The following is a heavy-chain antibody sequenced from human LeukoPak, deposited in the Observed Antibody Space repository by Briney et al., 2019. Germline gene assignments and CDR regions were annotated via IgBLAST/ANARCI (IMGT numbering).Heavy chain of an antibody. J-gene: IGHJ4*02. CDR3: ARDGCSGGSCYDY. V-gene: IGHV4-30-4*01. CDR2: IYYSGST. Sequence: SETLSLTCTVSGGSISSGDYYWSWIRQPPGKGLEWIGYIYYSGSTYYNPSLKSRVTISVDRSKNQFSLKLSSVTAADTAVYYCARDGCSGGSCYDYWGQGTLVTVSS. D-gene: IGHD2-15*01. CDR1: GGSISSGDYY.